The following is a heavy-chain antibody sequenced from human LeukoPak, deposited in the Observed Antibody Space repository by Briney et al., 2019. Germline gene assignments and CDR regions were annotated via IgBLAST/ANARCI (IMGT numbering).Heavy chain of an antibody. CDR2: INSDGTST. Sequence: PGGSLGLSCAASGFTFSTSWMHWVRRAPGKGLVWVSRINSDGTSTIYADSVKGRFTISRDDAKNTLYLQMNSLRAEDTAVYYCARGTGGWYNWLDPWGQETLVTVSS. D-gene: IGHD6-19*01. J-gene: IGHJ5*02. CDR3: ARGTGGWYNWLDP. CDR1: GFTFSTSW. V-gene: IGHV3-74*01.